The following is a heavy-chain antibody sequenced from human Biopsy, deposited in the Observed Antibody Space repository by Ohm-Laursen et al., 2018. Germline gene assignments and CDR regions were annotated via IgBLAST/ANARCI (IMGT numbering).Heavy chain of an antibody. CDR2: IYYSGST. CDR1: GGSISSSY. Sequence: SETLSLTCTVSGGSISSSYWSWIRQPPGKGLEWIGGIYYSGSTNYNPSLKSRVTISVDTSKNQFSLMLSSVTAADTAVYYCARSNGYGDYRFDDWGQGTLVTVAS. D-gene: IGHD4-11*01. CDR3: ARSNGYGDYRFDD. J-gene: IGHJ4*02. V-gene: IGHV4-59*01.